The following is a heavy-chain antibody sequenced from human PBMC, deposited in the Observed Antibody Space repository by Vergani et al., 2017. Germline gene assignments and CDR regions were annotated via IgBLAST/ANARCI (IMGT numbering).Heavy chain of an antibody. J-gene: IGHJ3*02. D-gene: IGHD6-19*01. CDR1: GFTFIMHA. V-gene: IGHV3-23*01. Sequence: EVQLLESGGDLVQPGGSLTLSCAASGFTFIMHAMSWVRQAPGKGLEWVSTLSASDRRTHYADSVKGRFTISRDNSKNTLFLHMNSLRPEDTAVYYCAKVGRSEVAGTFGAFDIWGQGTMVTVSS. CDR3: AKVGRSEVAGTFGAFDI. CDR2: LSASDRRT.